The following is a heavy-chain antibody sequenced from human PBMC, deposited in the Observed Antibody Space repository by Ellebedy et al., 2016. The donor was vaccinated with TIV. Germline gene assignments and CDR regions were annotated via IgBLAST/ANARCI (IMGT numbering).Heavy chain of an antibody. J-gene: IGHJ3*02. V-gene: IGHV4-59*01. Sequence: SETLSLTXTVSGGSISSYYWSWIRQPPGKGLEWIGYIYYSGSTNYNPSLKSRVTISVDTSKNQFSLKLSSVTAADTAVYYCARHFEGPDAFDIWGQGTMVTVSS. CDR1: GGSISSYY. CDR3: ARHFEGPDAFDI. CDR2: IYYSGST.